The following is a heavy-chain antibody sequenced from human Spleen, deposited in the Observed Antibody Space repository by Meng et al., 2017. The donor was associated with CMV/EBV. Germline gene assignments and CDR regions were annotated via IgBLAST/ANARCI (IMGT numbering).Heavy chain of an antibody. J-gene: IGHJ4*02. CDR2: INHSGST. Sequence: GSLRLSCAVYGGSFSGYYWSWIRQPPGKGLEWIGEINHSGSTNYNPSLKSRVTISVDTSKNQFSLKLSSVTAADTAVYYCARGRGSWFGELGYYFDYWGQGTLVTVSS. CDR1: GGSFSGYY. D-gene: IGHD3-10*01. CDR3: ARGRGSWFGELGYYFDY. V-gene: IGHV4-34*01.